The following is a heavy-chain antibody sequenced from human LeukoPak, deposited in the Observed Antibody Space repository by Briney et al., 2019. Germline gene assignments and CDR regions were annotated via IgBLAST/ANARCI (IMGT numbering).Heavy chain of an antibody. V-gene: IGHV4-61*01. Sequence: SETLSLTCIVSGGSVYSGTYYWSWVRQPPGKGLEWIGYVYYSGSTNYNPSLKSRVTISLDTSKNQFSLRLSSVTAADTAVYYCARIKSSGWYYDYWGQGTLVTDSS. CDR3: ARIKSSGWYYDY. CDR1: GGSVYSGTYY. J-gene: IGHJ4*02. CDR2: VYYSGST. D-gene: IGHD6-19*01.